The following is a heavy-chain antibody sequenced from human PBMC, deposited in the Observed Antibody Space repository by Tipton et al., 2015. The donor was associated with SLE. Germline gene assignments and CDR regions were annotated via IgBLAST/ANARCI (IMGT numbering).Heavy chain of an antibody. V-gene: IGHV3-9*01. D-gene: IGHD1-26*01. CDR1: GFTFDAYA. Sequence: SLRLSCEASGFTFDAYAMHWVRQVPGKGLEWVSGILWNSGSIVYADSVKGRFTISKDNAKTSLYLQMNSLRAGDTALYYCAKDGRDSGNLQHWGQGTLVTVSS. J-gene: IGHJ1*01. CDR3: AKDGRDSGNLQH. CDR2: ILWNSGSI.